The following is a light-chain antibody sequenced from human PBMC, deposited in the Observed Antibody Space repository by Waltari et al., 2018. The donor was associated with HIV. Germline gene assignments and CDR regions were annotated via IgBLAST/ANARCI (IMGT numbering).Light chain of an antibody. CDR3: CSYAGNYPVL. V-gene: IGLV2-11*01. Sequence: QSALTQPRSVSGSPGQSDTISCTGTSSDVGGYNYVSWYQQNPGKAPKFIIYDVTKRPSGVPDRFSGSKSGNTASLTISGLQAEDEADYYCCSYAGNYPVLFGGGTKLTVL. CDR2: DVT. J-gene: IGLJ3*02. CDR1: SSDVGGYNY.